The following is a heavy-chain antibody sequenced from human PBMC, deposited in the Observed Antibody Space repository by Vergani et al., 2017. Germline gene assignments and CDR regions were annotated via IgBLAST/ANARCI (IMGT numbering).Heavy chain of an antibody. V-gene: IGHV4-4*07. CDR2: IYTSGST. CDR3: P. CDR1: GGSISSYY. D-gene: IGHD3-10*01. Sequence: QVQLQESGPGLVKPSETLSLTCTVSGGSISSYYWSWIRQPAGKGLEWIGRIYTSGSTNYNPSLKLSSVTAADTAVYYCARELLWFGELPRGNWFDPWGQGTLVTVSS. J-gene: IGHJ5*02.